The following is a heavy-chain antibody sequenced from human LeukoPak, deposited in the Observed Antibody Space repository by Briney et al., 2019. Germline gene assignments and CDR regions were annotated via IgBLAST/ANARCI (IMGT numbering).Heavy chain of an antibody. D-gene: IGHD3-10*01. CDR3: AKDSAFYYIDV. V-gene: IGHV3-30*02. Sequence: GGSLRLSCAASGFTFNNYGMHWVRQASGKGLEWVAFIRYNGNNQYYADSVKGRFTISRDNSKNTLYLQMNSLKGDVTAVYYCAKDSAFYYIDVWGKGTTVIISS. CDR2: IRYNGNNQ. J-gene: IGHJ6*03. CDR1: GFTFNNYG.